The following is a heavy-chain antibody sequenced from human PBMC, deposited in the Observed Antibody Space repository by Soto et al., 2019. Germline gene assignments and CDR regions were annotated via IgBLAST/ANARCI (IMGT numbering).Heavy chain of an antibody. CDR2: ISGSGGGA. Sequence: EVQLLESGGDLVQPGGSLRLSCAGSGFSFSNFAMGWVRQAPGKGLEWVSSISGSGGGARYADSVKGRFTMSRDNSRRTLFLQMNSLRVEDTAVYYCAQDFRAAGMVVHDSWGQGTLVTVSS. V-gene: IGHV3-23*01. D-gene: IGHD6-13*01. CDR1: GFSFSNFA. CDR3: AQDFRAAGMVVHDS. J-gene: IGHJ5*01.